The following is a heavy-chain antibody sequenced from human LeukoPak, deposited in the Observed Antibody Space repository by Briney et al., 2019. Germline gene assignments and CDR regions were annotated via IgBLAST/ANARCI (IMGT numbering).Heavy chain of an antibody. J-gene: IGHJ3*02. CDR2: ISSSSSTI. CDR1: GFTFSSYS. V-gene: IGHV3-48*02. Sequence: HPGGSLRLSCAASGFTFSSYSMNWVRQAPGKGLEWVSYISSSSSTIYYADSVKGRFTISRDNAKNSLYLQMNSLRDEDTAVYYCARGMIVVVQSYAFDIWGQGTMVTVSS. CDR3: ARGMIVVVQSYAFDI. D-gene: IGHD3-22*01.